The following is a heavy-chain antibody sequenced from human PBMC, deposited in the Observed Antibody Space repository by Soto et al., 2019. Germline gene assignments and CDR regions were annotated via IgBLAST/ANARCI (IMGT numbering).Heavy chain of an antibody. Sequence: QVQLVQSGAEVKRPGSSVKVSCKASGDTFNFYSINWVRQAPGLGLEWMGRVNPIVSMSNYAQKFQGRVTMAAAKSTSTAYRELTSLRSEDTAIYYCESSYGTRYRAFDYWGQGALVTVSS. J-gene: IGHJ4*02. CDR2: VNPIVSMS. D-gene: IGHD5-18*01. CDR3: ESSYGTRYRAFDY. CDR1: GDTFNFYS. V-gene: IGHV1-69*02.